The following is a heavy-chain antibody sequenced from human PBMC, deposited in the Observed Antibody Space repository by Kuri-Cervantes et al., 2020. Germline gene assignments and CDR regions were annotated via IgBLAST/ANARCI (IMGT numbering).Heavy chain of an antibody. J-gene: IGHJ4*02. CDR1: GFTFDDYA. Sequence: GGSLRLSCAASGFTFDDYAMHWVRQAPGKGLEWVAVISYDGSNKYYADSVKGRFTISRDNSKNTLYLQMNSLRAEDTAVYYCASLRYGSGSYYSDYWGQGTLVTVSS. CDR2: ISYDGSNK. V-gene: IGHV3-30*01. CDR3: ASLRYGSGSYYSDY. D-gene: IGHD3-10*01.